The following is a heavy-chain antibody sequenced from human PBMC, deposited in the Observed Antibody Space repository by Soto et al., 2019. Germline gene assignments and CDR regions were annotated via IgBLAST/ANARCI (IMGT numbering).Heavy chain of an antibody. J-gene: IGHJ4*02. CDR3: ARTSGTYTSPFDH. CDR1: GGSISSYY. D-gene: IGHD3-10*01. V-gene: IGHV4-59*01. Sequence: PSETLSLTCTVSGGSISSYYWSWIRQSPGKGLEWIGYIYYSGNTNYNPSLESRVTISGDTSKNQFSLKVTSVTAADTAVYYCARTSGTYTSPFDHWGQGTLVTVSS. CDR2: IYYSGNT.